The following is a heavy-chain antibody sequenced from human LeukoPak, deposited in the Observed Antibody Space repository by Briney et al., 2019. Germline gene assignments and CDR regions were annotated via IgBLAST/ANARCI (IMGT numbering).Heavy chain of an antibody. J-gene: IGHJ4*02. CDR1: GGSFSGYY. CDR3: ARVRAMYYDILTGYWDY. CDR2: INHSGST. Sequence: SETLSLTCAVYGGSFSGYYWSWIRQPPGKGLEWIGEINHSGSTNYNPSLKSRVTISVDTSKNQFSLKLSSVTAADTAVYYCARVRAMYYDILTGYWDYWDQGTLVTVSS. V-gene: IGHV4-34*01. D-gene: IGHD3-9*01.